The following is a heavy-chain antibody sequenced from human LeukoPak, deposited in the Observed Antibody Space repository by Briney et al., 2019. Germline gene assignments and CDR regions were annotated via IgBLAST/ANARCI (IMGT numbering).Heavy chain of an antibody. CDR1: GGSFSGYY. CDR2: INHSGST. Sequence: PSETLSLTCAVYGGSFSGYYWTWIRQPPGKGLEWIGEINHSGSTNYNPSLKSRVTLSVDTSKNQFSLKLSSVTDADTAVYYCARGVRDYDILNYWGQGTLVTVSS. J-gene: IGHJ4*02. V-gene: IGHV4-34*01. D-gene: IGHD3-9*01. CDR3: ARGVRDYDILNY.